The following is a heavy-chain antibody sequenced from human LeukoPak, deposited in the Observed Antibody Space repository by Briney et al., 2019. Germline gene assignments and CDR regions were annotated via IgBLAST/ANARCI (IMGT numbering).Heavy chain of an antibody. CDR3: SRAVEPNGRSLDS. J-gene: IGHJ4*02. CDR1: GGSISSYF. V-gene: IGHV4-4*07. CDR2: IYTSGIT. D-gene: IGHD6-19*01. Sequence: PSETLSLTCTVSGGSISSYFWSWIRQPAGKGLEWIGRIYTSGITNYNPSLKSRVTMSVDTSKNQFSLRLTSVTAADTAVYYCSRAVEPNGRSLDSWGQGTLATVSS.